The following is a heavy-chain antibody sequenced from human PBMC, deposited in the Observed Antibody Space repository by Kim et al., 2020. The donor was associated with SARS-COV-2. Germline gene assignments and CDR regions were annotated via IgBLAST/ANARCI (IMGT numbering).Heavy chain of an antibody. CDR3: ARRSHNSFDRGIIGVFVH. CDR1: DGSLASSGYF. Sequence: SETLSLTCTVSDGSLASSGYFWAWIRQPLGKGLEWVGTMFYRGDTYYKSSLKSRVHMSGDTSKNQFSLKMTPVTVADTAIYYCARRSHNSFDRGIIGVFVHWGPGTLVTVSS. J-gene: IGHJ4*02. V-gene: IGHV4-39*01. CDR2: MFYRGDT. D-gene: IGHD3-10*01.